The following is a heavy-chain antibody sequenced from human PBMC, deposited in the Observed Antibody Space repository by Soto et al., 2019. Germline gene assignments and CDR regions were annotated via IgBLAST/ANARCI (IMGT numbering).Heavy chain of an antibody. CDR3: ARDQRHYYPSSGSYYFDY. D-gene: IGHD3-22*01. CDR2: INHSGST. CDR1: GGSFSGYY. Sequence: ETLSLTCAVYGGSFSGYYWSWIRQPPGKGLEWIGEINHSGSTNYNPSLKSRVTISVDTSKNQFSLKLSSVTAADTAVYYCARDQRHYYPSSGSYYFDYWGQGTLVTVSS. J-gene: IGHJ4*02. V-gene: IGHV4-34*01.